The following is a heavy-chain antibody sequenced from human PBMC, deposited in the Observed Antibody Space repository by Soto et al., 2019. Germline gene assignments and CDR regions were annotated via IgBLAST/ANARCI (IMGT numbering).Heavy chain of an antibody. J-gene: IGHJ3*02. CDR2: ISGSGGST. CDR3: AKVRRDGYLRGAFDI. CDR1: GFTFSHFA. Sequence: SGGSLRLSCVGSGFTFSHFAMSWVRQAPGKGLEWVSAISGSGGSTYYADSVKGRFTISRDNSKNTLYLQMNSLRAEDTAVYYCAKVRRDGYLRGAFDIWGQGTMVTVSS. D-gene: IGHD5-12*01. V-gene: IGHV3-23*01.